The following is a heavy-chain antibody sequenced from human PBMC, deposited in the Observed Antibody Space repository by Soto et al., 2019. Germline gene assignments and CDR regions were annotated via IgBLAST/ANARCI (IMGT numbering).Heavy chain of an antibody. V-gene: IGHV1-69*01. J-gene: IGHJ6*02. CDR1: GGTFSSYA. CDR2: IIPIFGTA. CDR3: ARDPSPPESPGNNYYYYGMDV. Sequence: QVQLVQSGAEVKKPGSSVKVSCKASGGTFSSYAISWVRQAPGQGLEWMGGIIPIFGTANYAQKFQGRVTITADESTSTAYRELSSLRSEDTAVYYCARDPSPPESPGNNYYYYGMDVWGQGTTVTVSS.